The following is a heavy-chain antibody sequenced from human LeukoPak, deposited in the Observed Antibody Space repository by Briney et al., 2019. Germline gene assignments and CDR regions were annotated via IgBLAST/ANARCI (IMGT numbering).Heavy chain of an antibody. Sequence: SETLSLTCTVSGGSISGYYWSWIRQPPGKGLEWIGYIYYSGSTNYNPSLKSRVTISVDTSKNQFSLKLSSVTAADTAVYYCASESLSGSYFSWFDPWGQGTLVTVSS. V-gene: IGHV4-59*08. D-gene: IGHD1-26*01. CDR1: GGSISGYY. CDR2: IYYSGST. CDR3: ASESLSGSYFSWFDP. J-gene: IGHJ5*02.